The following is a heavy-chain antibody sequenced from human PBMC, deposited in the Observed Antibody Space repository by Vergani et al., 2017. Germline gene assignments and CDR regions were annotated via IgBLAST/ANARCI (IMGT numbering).Heavy chain of an antibody. CDR1: GYTFTSYD. CDR2: MNPNSGNT. D-gene: IGHD2-15*01. Sequence: QVQLVQSGAEVKKPGASVKVSCKASGYTFTSYDINWVRQATGQGLEWMGWMNPNSGNTGYAQKFQGRVTITRNTSISTAYMELSSLISEDTAVYYCASGGGYCSGGSCFTLLTYYDYVMYVWRQGTTVTVSS. J-gene: IGHJ6*02. CDR3: ASGGGYCSGGSCFTLLTYYDYVMYV. V-gene: IGHV1-8*03.